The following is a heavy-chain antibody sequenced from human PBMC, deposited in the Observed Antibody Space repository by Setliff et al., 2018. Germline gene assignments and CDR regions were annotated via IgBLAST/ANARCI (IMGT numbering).Heavy chain of an antibody. V-gene: IGHV4-59*02. D-gene: IGHD3-10*01. CDR2: IYHNGNT. CDR1: GGSVSPYF. CDR3: ARLSWDGLRYYGLDV. Sequence: PSETLSLTCTVSGGSVSPYFWSWIRQPPGKGLEWIGYIYHNGNTNFNPSLKSRVTISVDTSRNQFSLKLRSVTAADTAVYYCARLSWDGLRYYGLDVWGQGATVTVSS. J-gene: IGHJ6*02.